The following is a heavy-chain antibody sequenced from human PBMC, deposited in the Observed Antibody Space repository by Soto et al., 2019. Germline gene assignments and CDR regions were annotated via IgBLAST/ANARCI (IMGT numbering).Heavy chain of an antibody. J-gene: IGHJ3*02. CDR2: IYYSGST. Sequence: SETLSLTCTVSGGSISSYYWSWIRQPPGKGLEWIGYIYYSGSTNYNPSLRSRVTISVDTSKNQFSLKLSSVTAADTAVYYRARSEDYYDSSGYNFSWVYAFDIWGQGTMVTVSS. CDR3: ARSEDYYDSSGYNFSWVYAFDI. CDR1: GGSISSYY. V-gene: IGHV4-59*01. D-gene: IGHD3-22*01.